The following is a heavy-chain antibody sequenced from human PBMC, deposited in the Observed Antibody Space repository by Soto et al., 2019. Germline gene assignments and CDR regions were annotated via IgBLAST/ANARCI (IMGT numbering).Heavy chain of an antibody. CDR1: GFTFSSYW. V-gene: IGHV3-7*03. Sequence: VQLVESGGGLVKPGGSLRLSCAASGFTFSSYWMNWVRQAPGKGLEWVANIKQDGSEKYSVDSVKGRFTISRDNAKNSLYLQMNSLRAEDTAVYYCARQYGLGREEPLAYWGQGVLVTVSS. D-gene: IGHD1-26*01. J-gene: IGHJ4*02. CDR2: IKQDGSEK. CDR3: ARQYGLGREEPLAY.